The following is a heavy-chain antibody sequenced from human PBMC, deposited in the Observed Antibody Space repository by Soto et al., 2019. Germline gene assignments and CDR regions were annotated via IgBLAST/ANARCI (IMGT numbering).Heavy chain of an antibody. CDR1: GGTFSSYA. J-gene: IGHJ4*02. CDR2: IIPIFGTA. V-gene: IGHV1-69*01. CDR3: VSRYYYDSSGYYSHTKFDY. Sequence: QVQLVQSGAEVKKPGSSVKVSCKASGGTFSSYAISWVRQAPGQGLEWMGGIIPIFGTANYAQKFQGRVTITADESTSTAYMELSSLRSEDTAVYYCVSRYYYDSSGYYSHTKFDYWGQGTLVTVSS. D-gene: IGHD3-22*01.